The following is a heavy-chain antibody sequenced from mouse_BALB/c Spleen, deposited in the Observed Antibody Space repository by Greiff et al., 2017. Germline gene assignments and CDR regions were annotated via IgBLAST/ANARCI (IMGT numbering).Heavy chain of an antibody. CDR2: ISSGSSTI. V-gene: IGHV5-17*02. Sequence: EVMLVESGGGLVQPGGSRKLSCAASGFTFSSFGMHWVRQAPEKGLEWVAYISSGSSTIYYADTVKGRFTISRENPKNTLFLQMTSLRSEDTAMYYCPLSTGYSWFAYCGQGTLVTVSA. CDR1: GFTFSSFG. CDR3: PLSTGYSWFAY. J-gene: IGHJ3*01. D-gene: IGHD3-1*01.